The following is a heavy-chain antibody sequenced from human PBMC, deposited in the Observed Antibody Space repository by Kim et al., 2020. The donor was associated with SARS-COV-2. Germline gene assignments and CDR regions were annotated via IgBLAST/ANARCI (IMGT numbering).Heavy chain of an antibody. CDR2: IIPIFGTA. J-gene: IGHJ5*02. Sequence: SVKVSCKASGGTFSSYAISWVRQAPGQGLEWMGGIIPIFGTANYAQKFQGRVTITADESTSTAYMELSSLRSEDTAVYYCARDGDFVVVPAASNNWFDPWGQGTLVTVSS. V-gene: IGHV1-69*13. CDR3: ARDGDFVVVPAASNNWFDP. CDR1: GGTFSSYA. D-gene: IGHD2-2*01.